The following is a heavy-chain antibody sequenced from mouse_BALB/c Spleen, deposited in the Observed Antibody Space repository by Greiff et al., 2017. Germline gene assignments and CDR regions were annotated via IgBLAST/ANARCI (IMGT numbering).Heavy chain of an antibody. CDR1: GFSLTRYG. V-gene: IGHV2-9*02. CDR3: AREITTATFAY. Sequence: VHLVESGPGLVAPSQSLSITCTVSGFSLTRYGVHWVRQPPGKGLEWLGVIWAGGSTNYNSALMSRLSISKDNSKSQVFLKMNSLQTDDTAMYYCAREITTATFAYWGQGTLVTVSA. D-gene: IGHD1-2*01. J-gene: IGHJ3*01. CDR2: IWAGGST.